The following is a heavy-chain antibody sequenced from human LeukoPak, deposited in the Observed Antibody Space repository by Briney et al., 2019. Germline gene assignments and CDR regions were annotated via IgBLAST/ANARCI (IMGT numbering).Heavy chain of an antibody. CDR2: IYYSGST. J-gene: IGHJ6*03. CDR3: ARGAYYYYMGV. V-gene: IGHV4-59*01. Sequence: SETLSLTCTVSGGSISSYYWSWIRQPPGKGLEWIGYIYYSGSTNYNPSLKSRVTISVDTSKNQFSLKLSSVTAADTAVYYCARGAYYYYMGVWGKGTTVTVSS. CDR1: GGSISSYY.